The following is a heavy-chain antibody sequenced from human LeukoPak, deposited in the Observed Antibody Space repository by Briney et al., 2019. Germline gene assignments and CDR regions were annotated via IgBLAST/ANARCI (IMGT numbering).Heavy chain of an antibody. D-gene: IGHD3-9*01. CDR3: ATSLRGLLRYFDN. V-gene: IGHV4-30-4*01. J-gene: IGHJ4*02. Sequence: SETLSLTCTVSGASISSGDFYWSWIRQPPGKGLEWIGYIYYSGPTYYNPSLKSRVTISVDTSKNQFSLKLTSVAAADTAVYYCATSLRGLLRYFDNWGQGSLVTVSS. CDR2: IYYSGPT. CDR1: GASISSGDFY.